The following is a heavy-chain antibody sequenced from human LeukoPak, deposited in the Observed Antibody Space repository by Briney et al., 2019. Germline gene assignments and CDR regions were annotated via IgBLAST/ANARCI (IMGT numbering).Heavy chain of an antibody. CDR3: ARDLGIYCSSISCPFDY. CDR2: INPNTGGT. V-gene: IGHV1-2*02. CDR1: GYTFTDYF. J-gene: IGHJ4*02. D-gene: IGHD2-2*01. Sequence: ASVKVSCKASGYTFTDYFMHWVRQAPGQGLEWMGWINPNTGGTNYAQKLQGRVTMTRDTSISTAYMELSSLRSDDTAVYSCARDLGIYCSSISCPFDYLGQGTLVTVSS.